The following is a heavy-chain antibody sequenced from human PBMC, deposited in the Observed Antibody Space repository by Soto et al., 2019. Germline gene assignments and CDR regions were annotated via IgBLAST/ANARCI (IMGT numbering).Heavy chain of an antibody. CDR2: IYSSGSA. CDR1: GDSINNYY. CDR3: ARGGTRSAELPTY. J-gene: IGHJ4*02. Sequence: VRLQESGPGLVEPSETLSLTCSVSGDSINNYYWSWIRQPAGKGLEWIGRIYSSGSANYNPSLKTRGTMSVDTSKNQVFLSVTSVTAADTAVYFCARGGTRSAELPTYWGQGIQVIVSS. V-gene: IGHV4-4*07. D-gene: IGHD1-26*01.